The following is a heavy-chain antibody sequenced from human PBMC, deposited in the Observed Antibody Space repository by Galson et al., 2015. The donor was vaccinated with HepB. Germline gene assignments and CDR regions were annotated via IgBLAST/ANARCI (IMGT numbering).Heavy chain of an antibody. D-gene: IGHD4-23*01. V-gene: IGHV1-69*13. Sequence: QSGAEVKKPGASVKVSCKASGGTFSSSGISWVRQAPGQGLEWMGGIIPILRITYYVQKFRGRVTITADDSTSTAYMDLSSLTSDDTAVYYCARGSVHLYGGETGGYYGMDVWGQGTTVTVSS. CDR3: ARGSVHLYGGETGGYYGMDV. CDR1: GGTFSSSG. J-gene: IGHJ6*02. CDR2: IIPILRIT.